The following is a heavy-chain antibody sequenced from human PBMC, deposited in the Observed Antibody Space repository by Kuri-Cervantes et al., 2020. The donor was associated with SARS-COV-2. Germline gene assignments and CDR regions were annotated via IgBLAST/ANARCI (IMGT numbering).Heavy chain of an antibody. J-gene: IGHJ4*02. CDR2: MNPNSGNT. D-gene: IGHD1-1*01. CDR3: ARGIKVQTKGGSRYYFDS. Sequence: ASVKVSCKASGYTFTSYDINWVRQATGQGLEWMGWMNPNSGNTGYAQKFQGRVTMTRNTSISTAYMELSSLRSEDTALYYCARGIKVQTKGGSRYYFDSWGQGTLVTVSS. V-gene: IGHV1-8*01. CDR1: GYTFTSYD.